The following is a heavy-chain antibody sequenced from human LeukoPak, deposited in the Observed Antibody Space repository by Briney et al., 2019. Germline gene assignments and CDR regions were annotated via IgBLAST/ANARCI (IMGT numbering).Heavy chain of an antibody. J-gene: IGHJ4*02. V-gene: IGHV4-59*01. Sequence: PSETLSLTCTVSGGSISSSYWSWIRQPPGKGLEWLGYIYYSGSTNYNPSLKSRVTISVDTSKNQFSLKLSSVTAADTAVYYCARASLSSGWYYWGQGTLVTVSS. CDR1: GGSISSSY. CDR3: ARASLSSGWYY. D-gene: IGHD6-19*01. CDR2: IYYSGST.